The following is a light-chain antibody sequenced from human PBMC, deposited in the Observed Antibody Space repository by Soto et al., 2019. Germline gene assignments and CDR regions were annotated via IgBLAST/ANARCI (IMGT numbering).Light chain of an antibody. V-gene: IGKV1-27*01. CDR2: ASS. CDR1: QDISNY. Sequence: DFQMTQSPSSVSASVGDRVSITCRASQDISNYLAWYQQKPGKAPKLLIYASSYLQSGVPSRFSGSGSGTVFTLTISSLQPDDVATYYCQKYNSAPRTFVQGTKVEIK. CDR3: QKYNSAPRT. J-gene: IGKJ1*01.